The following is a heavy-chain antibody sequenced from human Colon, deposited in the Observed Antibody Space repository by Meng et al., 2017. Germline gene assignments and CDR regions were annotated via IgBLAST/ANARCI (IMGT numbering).Heavy chain of an antibody. CDR3: AIDDAAAGGGEFDH. CDR2: ISNDGNSA. V-gene: IGHV3-74*01. Sequence: EVQLMESGGDLVQPGGSLRLSGVASGFTLGNFWMHWVRQAPGKGLVWVSRISNDGNSANYADSVRGRFTISRDNAKNTLYLQMNSLRAEDTAVYFCAIDDAAAGGGEFDHWGQGTLVTVSS. CDR1: GFTLGNFW. J-gene: IGHJ4*02. D-gene: IGHD3-10*01.